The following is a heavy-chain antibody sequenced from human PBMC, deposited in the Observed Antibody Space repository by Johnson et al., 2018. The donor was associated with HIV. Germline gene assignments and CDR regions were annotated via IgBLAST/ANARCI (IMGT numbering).Heavy chain of an antibody. V-gene: IGHV3-48*04. J-gene: IGHJ3*02. CDR3: ARCDSSSPLRAFDI. Sequence: VQLVESGGGLVQPGRSLRLSCAASGFTFSSYGMHWVRQAPGKGLEWVAHISSSGSNRDYSDSVKGRFTISRDNAKNSLFLQMNSLRAEDTAVYYCARCDSSSPLRAFDIWGQGTMVTVSS. CDR1: GFTFSSYG. D-gene: IGHD6-6*01. CDR2: ISSSGSNR.